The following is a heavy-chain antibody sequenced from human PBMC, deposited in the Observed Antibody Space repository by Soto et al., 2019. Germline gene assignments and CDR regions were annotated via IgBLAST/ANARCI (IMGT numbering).Heavy chain of an antibody. V-gene: IGHV1-69*12. J-gene: IGHJ6*02. CDR3: AGAKIAAAGDYYGMDV. D-gene: IGHD6-13*01. CDR2: SIPIFGTA. Sequence: QVQLVQSGAEVKKPGSSVKVSCKASGGTFSSYAISWVRQAPGQGLEWMGGSIPIFGTANYAQKFQGRVTITADESTSTAYMELSSLRSEDTAVYYCAGAKIAAAGDYYGMDVWGQGTTVTVSS. CDR1: GGTFSSYA.